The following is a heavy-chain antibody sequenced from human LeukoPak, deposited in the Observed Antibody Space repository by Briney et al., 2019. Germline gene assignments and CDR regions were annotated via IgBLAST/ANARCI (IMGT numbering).Heavy chain of an antibody. CDR3: ARHWSVRSENYLMDWYFDL. D-gene: IGHD3-10*01. CDR1: GGPISSFY. V-gene: IGHV4-59*08. J-gene: IGHJ2*01. Sequence: SETLSLTCTVSGGPISSFYWSWIRQPPGKGLEWIVYFYYSGSTNYNTSLKSRVTISIDTFKNQFSLKLSSVTAADTAVYYCARHWSVRSENYLMDWYFDLWGRGTLVSVSS. CDR2: FYYSGST.